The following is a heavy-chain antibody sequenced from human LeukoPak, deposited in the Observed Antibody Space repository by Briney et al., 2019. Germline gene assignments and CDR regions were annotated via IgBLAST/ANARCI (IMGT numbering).Heavy chain of an antibody. D-gene: IGHD3-10*01. CDR1: GFTFSRYE. CDR2: ISSSGSTI. Sequence: GGSLRLSCAASGFTFSRYEMNRVRQAPGKGLEWVSYISSSGSTIYYADSVKGRFTISRDNARNSLYLQMNSLRADDTAVYYCARLDYYGSGSYFDYWGQGTLVTVSS. J-gene: IGHJ4*02. V-gene: IGHV3-48*03. CDR3: ARLDYYGSGSYFDY.